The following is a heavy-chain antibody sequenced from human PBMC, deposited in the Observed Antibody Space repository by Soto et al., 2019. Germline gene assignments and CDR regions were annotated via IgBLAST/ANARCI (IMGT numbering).Heavy chain of an antibody. CDR2: LIPIFATV. V-gene: IGHV1-69*01. Sequence: QVQLVQSGSEVKKPGSSVKVCCKASAASFSRNPPSWVRQAPGQGLARMAGLIPIFATVHYVQQFQGRVTMTADESTGTAYMELTSMRSGDTSVYCGARWGRGYSSAPRYDFDYWGQGTLVTVSS. CDR1: AASFSRNP. D-gene: IGHD5-18*01. CDR3: ARWGRGYSSAPRYDFDY. J-gene: IGHJ4*02.